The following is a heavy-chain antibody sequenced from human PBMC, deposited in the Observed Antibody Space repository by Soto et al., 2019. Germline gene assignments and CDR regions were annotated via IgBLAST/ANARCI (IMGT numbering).Heavy chain of an antibody. J-gene: IGHJ5*02. CDR3: ATHGEAEAGQRDFTWFDP. D-gene: IGHD6-13*01. V-gene: IGHV4-39*01. CDR1: GGSISSSSYY. CDR2: IYYSGST. Sequence: PSETLSLTCTVSGGSISSSSYYWGWIRQPPGKGLEWIGSIYYSGSTYYNPSLKSRVTISVDTSKNQFSLKLSSVTAADTAVYYCATHGEAEAGQRDFTWFDPWGQGTLVTVSS.